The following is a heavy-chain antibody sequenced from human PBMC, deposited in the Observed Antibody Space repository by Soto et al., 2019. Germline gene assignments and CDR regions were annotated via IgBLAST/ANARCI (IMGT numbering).Heavy chain of an antibody. J-gene: IGHJ5*02. CDR3: ARHPYSSSWYFPRNWFDP. D-gene: IGHD6-13*01. CDR1: GYSFTSYW. V-gene: IGHV5-10-1*01. CDR2: IDPSDSYT. Sequence: GESLKISCKGSGYSFTSYWISWVRQIPGKGLEWMGRIDPSDSYTNYSPSFQGHVTISADKSISTAYLQWSSLKASDTAMYYCARHPYSSSWYFPRNWFDPWGQGTLVTVSS.